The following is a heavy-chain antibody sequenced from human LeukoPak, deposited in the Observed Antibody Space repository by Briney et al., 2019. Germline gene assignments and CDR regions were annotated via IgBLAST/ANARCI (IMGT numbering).Heavy chain of an antibody. J-gene: IGHJ4*02. V-gene: IGHV3-48*03. Sequence: GGSLRLSCAASGFTFSSYDMNWVRQAPGKGLEWVSYISSSGNTIYYTDSVKGRFTISRDNAQNSLYLQMNSLRAEDTAVYYCARYSSSWHYYFDYWGQGTLATVSS. CDR3: ARYSSSWHYYFDY. D-gene: IGHD6-13*01. CDR2: ISSSGNTI. CDR1: GFTFSSYD.